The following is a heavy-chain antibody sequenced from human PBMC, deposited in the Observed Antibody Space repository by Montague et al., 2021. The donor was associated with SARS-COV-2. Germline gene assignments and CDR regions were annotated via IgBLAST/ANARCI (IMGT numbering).Heavy chain of an antibody. V-gene: IGHV4-39*01. J-gene: IGHJ6*02. CDR1: GGSISSASYY. D-gene: IGHD2-15*01. CDR3: ARHKRIVEREPLGGLDV. Sequence: SETLSLTCTVSGGSISSASYYWAWVRQPPGKGPEWIGKVYYTGRASYKSSLTSRVTISVDTSQNRFSLSLRSVTAADTAVYFCARHKRIVEREPLGGLDVWGQGTSVTVSS. CDR2: VYYTGRA.